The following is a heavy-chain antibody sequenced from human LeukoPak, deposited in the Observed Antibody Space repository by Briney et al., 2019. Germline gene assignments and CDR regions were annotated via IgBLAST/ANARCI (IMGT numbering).Heavy chain of an antibody. CDR3: ARSTGLRYYFDY. V-gene: IGHV4-59*01. J-gene: IGHJ4*02. CDR2: IYYSGST. D-gene: IGHD3-10*01. CDR1: GGSISSYY. Sequence: SETLSLTCTVSGGSISSYYRSWIRQPPGKGLEWIGYIYYSGSTNYNPSLKSRATISVDTSKNQFSLKLSSVTAADTAVYYCARSTGLRYYFDYWGQGTLVTVSS.